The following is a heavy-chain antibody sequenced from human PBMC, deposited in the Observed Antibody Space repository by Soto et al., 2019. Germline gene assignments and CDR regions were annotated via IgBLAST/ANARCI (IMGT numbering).Heavy chain of an antibody. CDR2: ISNSDTNT. CDR1: GFTFSNHA. D-gene: IGHD4-17*01. J-gene: IGHJ4*02. Sequence: EVQLLESGGGLVQPGGSLRLSCAASGFTFSNHAMNWVRQAPGKGRGWVSTISNSDTNTYYADSVRGRFTISRDNSKNTMYLQMNSLRAEDTAVYYCAKLSGRDYGDQIDYWGQGTLVTVSS. V-gene: IGHV3-23*01. CDR3: AKLSGRDYGDQIDY.